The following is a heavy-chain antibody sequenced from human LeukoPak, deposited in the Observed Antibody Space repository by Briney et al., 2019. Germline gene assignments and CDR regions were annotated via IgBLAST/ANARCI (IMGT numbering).Heavy chain of an antibody. CDR3: AKAEQLWLDYFDY. Sequence: GGSLRLSCAASEFSFSDYYMSWIRQAPGKGLEWISYISSSGSTIYYADSVKGRFTISRDNSKNTLYLQMNSLRAEDTAVYYCAKAEQLWLDYFDYWGQGTLVTVSS. V-gene: IGHV3-11*04. D-gene: IGHD5-18*01. J-gene: IGHJ4*02. CDR1: EFSFSDYY. CDR2: ISSSGSTI.